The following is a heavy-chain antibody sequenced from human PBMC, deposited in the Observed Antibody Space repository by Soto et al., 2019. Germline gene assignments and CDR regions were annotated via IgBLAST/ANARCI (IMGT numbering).Heavy chain of an antibody. Sequence: QVQLVESGGGVVQPGRSLRLSCAASGFTFSSYGMHWVRQAPGKGLEWVAVISYDGSNKYYADSVKGRFTISRDNSKNTLYPQMNSLRAEDTAVYYCAKGTRYCSGGSCYPYYYYYYMDVWGKGTTVTVSS. CDR3: AKGTRYCSGGSCYPYYYYYYMDV. CDR1: GFTFSSYG. D-gene: IGHD2-15*01. V-gene: IGHV3-30*18. J-gene: IGHJ6*03. CDR2: ISYDGSNK.